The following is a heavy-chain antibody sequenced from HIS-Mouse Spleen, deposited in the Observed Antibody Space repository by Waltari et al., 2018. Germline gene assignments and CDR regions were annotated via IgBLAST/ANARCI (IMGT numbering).Heavy chain of an antibody. D-gene: IGHD6-13*01. V-gene: IGHV4-39*07. Sequence: QLQLQESGPGLVKPSETLSLTCHVTGGPISSGRYYLGGIRQPPGRGLEWIGSVYYSGSTYYNPSLKSRVTISVDTSKNQFSLKLSSVTAADTAVYYCAREIPYSSSWYDWYFDLWGRGTLVTVSS. CDR2: VYYSGST. CDR1: GGPISSGRYY. CDR3: AREIPYSSSWYDWYFDL. J-gene: IGHJ2*01.